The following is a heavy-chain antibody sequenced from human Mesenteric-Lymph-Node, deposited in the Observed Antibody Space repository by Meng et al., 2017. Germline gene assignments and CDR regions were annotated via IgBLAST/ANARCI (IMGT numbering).Heavy chain of an antibody. V-gene: IGHV4-59*11. D-gene: IGHD4-17*01. CDR3: ARVRYGVYRGRAFDI. J-gene: IGHJ3*02. CDR1: GGSISGHY. Sequence: GSLRPSCPVSGGSISGHYWSWFRQPPGNGLEWIGYFHYSGSTKYNPSLKSRVTISVDTHKNQLSLKLSTVTAADTAVYYCARVRYGVYRGRAFDIWGQGTMVTVSS. CDR2: FHYSGST.